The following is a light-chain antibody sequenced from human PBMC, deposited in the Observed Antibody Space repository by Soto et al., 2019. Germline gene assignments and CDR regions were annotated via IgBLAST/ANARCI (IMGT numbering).Light chain of an antibody. CDR3: QQVDTYPMT. CDR2: GAF. J-gene: IGKJ4*01. Sequence: DIRLTQSPSFLSASAGDRVTITCRASQDITKYLAWLQQKPGRAPKLRIYGAFTLQRGVPSRFSGRGSGTEFTPSISILHPEDFATYYCQQVDTYPMTVGGGTKVDSK. V-gene: IGKV1-9*01. CDR1: QDITKY.